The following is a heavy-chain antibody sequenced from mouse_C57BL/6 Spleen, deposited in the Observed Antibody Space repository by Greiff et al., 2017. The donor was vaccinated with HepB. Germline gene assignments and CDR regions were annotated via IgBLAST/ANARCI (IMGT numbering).Heavy chain of an antibody. D-gene: IGHD1-1*01. V-gene: IGHV1-59*01. CDR1: GYTFTSYW. J-gene: IGHJ2*01. Sequence: VQLQQPGAELVRPGTSVKLSCKASGYTFTSYWMHWVKQRPGQGLEWIGVIDPSDSYTNYNQKFKGKATLTVDTSSSTAYMQLSSLTSEDSAVYYCAREGVYGSSSDYWGQGTTLTVSS. CDR3: AREGVYGSSSDY. CDR2: IDPSDSYT.